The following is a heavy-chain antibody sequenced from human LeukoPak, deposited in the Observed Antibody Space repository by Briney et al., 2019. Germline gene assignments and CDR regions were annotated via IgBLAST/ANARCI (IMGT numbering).Heavy chain of an antibody. CDR3: ARDPGSGYEEHFDY. CDR2: ISSSGSTM. J-gene: IGHJ4*02. Sequence: NTGGSLRLSCAASGFTFSNAWMSWIRQAPGKGLEWVSYISSSGSTMYYTDSVKGRFTISRDNAKDSLYLQMNSLRAEDTAVYYCARDPGSGYEEHFDYWGQGTLVTVSS. CDR1: GFTFSNAW. V-gene: IGHV3-11*01. D-gene: IGHD5-12*01.